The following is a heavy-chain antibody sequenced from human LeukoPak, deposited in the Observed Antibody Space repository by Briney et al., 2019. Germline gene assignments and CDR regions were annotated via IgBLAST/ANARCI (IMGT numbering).Heavy chain of an antibody. Sequence: GRSLRLSCAASGFTFDDYAMHWVRQAPGKGLEWVSGISWNSGSIGYADSVKGRFTISRDNAKNSLYLQMNSLRAEDTALYYCAKDAGDYYDILTGYPHFDYWAREPWSPSPQ. CDR1: GFTFDDYA. CDR2: ISWNSGSI. D-gene: IGHD3-9*01. CDR3: AKDAGDYYDILTGYPHFDY. J-gene: IGHJ4*02. V-gene: IGHV3-9*01.